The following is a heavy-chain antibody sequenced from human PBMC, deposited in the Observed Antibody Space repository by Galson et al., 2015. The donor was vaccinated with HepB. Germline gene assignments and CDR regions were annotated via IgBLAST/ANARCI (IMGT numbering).Heavy chain of an antibody. CDR3: ARVKNNNGYNDLIDY. J-gene: IGHJ4*02. CDR1: GGSISSGSYY. Sequence: TLSLTCTVSGGSISSGSYYWSWIRQPAGKGLEWIGRIYTSGSTNYNPSLKSRVTMSVDTSKNQFSLKLSSVTAADTAVYYCARVKNNNGYNDLIDYWGQGTLVTVSS. CDR2: IYTSGST. D-gene: IGHD5-24*01. V-gene: IGHV4-61*02.